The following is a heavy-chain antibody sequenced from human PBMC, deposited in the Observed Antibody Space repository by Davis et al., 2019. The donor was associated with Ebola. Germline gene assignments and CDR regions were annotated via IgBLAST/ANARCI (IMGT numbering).Heavy chain of an antibody. J-gene: IGHJ6*02. CDR3: ARPSCGLDF. CDR1: GYPFTKYY. CDR2: IYPGASEN. Sequence: GESLKISCQGSGYPFTKYYIPWVRQMPGKGLEWMGIIYPGASENRYGPSFQGQVTISADTSINTAYLQWSSLKASDTAMYYCARPSCGLDFWAQGTTVTVSS. V-gene: IGHV5-51*01.